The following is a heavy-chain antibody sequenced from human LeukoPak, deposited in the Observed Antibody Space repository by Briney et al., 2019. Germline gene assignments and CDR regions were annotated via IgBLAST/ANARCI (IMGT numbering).Heavy chain of an antibody. Sequence: SETLSPTCAVSGYSISSGYYWGWIRQPPGKGLEWIGSIFRSGSTYYNPSLKSRVTISVDTSKNQFSLKLSSVTAADTALYYCARIRGYTGCDYWGQGTLVTVSS. CDR2: IFRSGST. J-gene: IGHJ4*02. CDR3: ARIRGYTGCDY. D-gene: IGHD5-12*01. V-gene: IGHV4-38-2*01. CDR1: GYSISSGYY.